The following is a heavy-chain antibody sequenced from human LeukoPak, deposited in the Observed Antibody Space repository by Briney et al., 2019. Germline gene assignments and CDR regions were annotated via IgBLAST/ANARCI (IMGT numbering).Heavy chain of an antibody. J-gene: IGHJ3*02. V-gene: IGHV3-30*06. CDR3: ARDKHMDHDAFDI. CDR1: GFTFSSYG. Sequence: HAGGSLRLSCAASGFTFSSYGMHWVRQAPGKGLEWVAVIPYDGSNKYYADSVKGRFTISRDNSKNTLYLQMNSLRAEDTAVYYCARDKHMDHDAFDIWGQGTMVTVSS. CDR2: IPYDGSNK. D-gene: IGHD2-2*03.